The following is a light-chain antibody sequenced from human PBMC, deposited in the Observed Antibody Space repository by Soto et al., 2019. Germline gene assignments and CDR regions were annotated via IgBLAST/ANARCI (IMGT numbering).Light chain of an antibody. CDR2: AAS. V-gene: IGKV1-39*01. J-gene: IGKJ3*01. Sequence: DIQMTQSPSSLSASVGDRVTITCQASQDISSYLNWYQQKPGKAPGLLIYAASTLQRGVPSRFSASGSGTDFTLTISSLQPEDFATYYCQQDLRPPLTFGPGTKVDIK. CDR3: QQDLRPPLT. CDR1: QDISSY.